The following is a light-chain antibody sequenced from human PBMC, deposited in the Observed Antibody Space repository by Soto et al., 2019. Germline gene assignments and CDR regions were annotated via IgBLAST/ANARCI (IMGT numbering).Light chain of an antibody. Sequence: DIQMTQSPSTLSESLGDRVTITCRASQSISSWLAWYQQKPGKAPKLLIYKASSLESGVPSRFSGSGSGTEFTLTISSLQPDDFATYYCQQYNSYSPWTFGQGTKVEIK. V-gene: IGKV1-5*03. CDR1: QSISSW. CDR2: KAS. CDR3: QQYNSYSPWT. J-gene: IGKJ1*01.